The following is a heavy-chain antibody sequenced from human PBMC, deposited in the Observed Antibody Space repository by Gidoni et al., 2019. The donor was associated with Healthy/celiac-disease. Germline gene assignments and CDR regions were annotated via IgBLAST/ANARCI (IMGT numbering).Heavy chain of an antibody. V-gene: IGHV3-53*04. D-gene: IGHD6-19*01. CDR1: GFTVSSTY. CDR2: IYSGCST. J-gene: IGHJ4*02. CDR3: ARGPGIAVAGPQFDY. Sequence: EVQLVGSGGGLVQPGGSLSLSCAASGFTVSSTYMIWVRRAPGKGLEWVSVIYSGCSTYYADSGKGRFTISRLNSKNTLYLQMNSLRAEDTALYYCARGPGIAVAGPQFDYWGQGTLVTVSS.